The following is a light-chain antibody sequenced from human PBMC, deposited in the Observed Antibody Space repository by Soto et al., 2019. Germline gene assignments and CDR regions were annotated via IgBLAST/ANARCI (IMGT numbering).Light chain of an antibody. CDR1: QSISTW. V-gene: IGKV1-5*01. J-gene: IGKJ4*01. CDR3: QQYSSYSALT. Sequence: DIQMTQSPSTLSASVGDRFISTCLASQSISTWLAWYQQKPGKAPKVLIYDASSLESGVPSRFSGSGSGTEFTLTISRLQPDDFATYYCQQYSSYSALTFGGGTKVDIK. CDR2: DAS.